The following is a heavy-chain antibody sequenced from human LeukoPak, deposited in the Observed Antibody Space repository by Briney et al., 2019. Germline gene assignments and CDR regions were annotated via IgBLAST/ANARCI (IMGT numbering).Heavy chain of an antibody. V-gene: IGHV5-51*01. Sequence: GESLKLSCQGSGYSFSNYWIAWVRPTPGKGLEWMGIIYLGDSETKYRQSFQGQVTISVDKSISTAFLQWSSLKASDTAIYYCARLACSTTSCHSGSSYYFDYWGQGTLVTVSS. CDR1: GYSFSNYW. CDR2: IYLGDSET. CDR3: ARLACSTTSCHSGSSYYFDY. J-gene: IGHJ4*02. D-gene: IGHD2-2*02.